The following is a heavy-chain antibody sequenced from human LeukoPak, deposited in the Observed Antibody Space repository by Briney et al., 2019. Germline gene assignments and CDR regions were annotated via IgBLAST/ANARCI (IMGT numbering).Heavy chain of an antibody. D-gene: IGHD1-14*01. CDR2: IWYDGSNK. J-gene: IGHJ4*02. CDR3: ARDTEYYFDY. V-gene: IGHV3-33*01. CDR1: GFTFSSYG. Sequence: PGGSLRLSCAASGFTFSSYGMHWVRQAPGKGLERVAVIWYDGSNKYYADSVKGRFTISRDNSKNTLYLEMNSLRAEDTAVYYCARDTEYYFDYWGQGTLVTVSS.